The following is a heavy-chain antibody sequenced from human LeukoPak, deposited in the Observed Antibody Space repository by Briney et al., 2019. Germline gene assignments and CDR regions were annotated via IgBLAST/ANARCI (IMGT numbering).Heavy chain of an antibody. CDR1: GYTFTSYG. CDR3: ARTYYDILTDPDQYYYYGMGV. Sequence: ASVKVSCKESGYTFTSYGISWVRQAPAQALEWMGWISAYNGNTNYAQKLQGRVTMTTDTSTSTAYMELRSLRSDDTAVYYCARTYYDILTDPDQYYYYGMGVWGQGTTVTVSS. CDR2: ISAYNGNT. J-gene: IGHJ6*02. D-gene: IGHD3-9*01. V-gene: IGHV1-18*01.